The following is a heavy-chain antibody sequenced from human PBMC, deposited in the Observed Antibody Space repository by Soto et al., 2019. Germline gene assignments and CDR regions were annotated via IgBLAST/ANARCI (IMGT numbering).Heavy chain of an antibody. V-gene: IGHV4-34*01. CDR3: ARGRRRGTMIVVVNQGGWFDP. CDR1: GGSFSGYY. J-gene: IGHJ5*02. Sequence: KTSETLSLTCAVYGGSFSGYYWSWIRQPPGKGLEWIGEINHSGSTNYNPSLKSRVTISVDTSKNQFSLKLSSVTAADTAVYYCARGRRRGTMIVVVNQGGWFDPWGQGTLVTVSS. D-gene: IGHD3-22*01. CDR2: INHSGST.